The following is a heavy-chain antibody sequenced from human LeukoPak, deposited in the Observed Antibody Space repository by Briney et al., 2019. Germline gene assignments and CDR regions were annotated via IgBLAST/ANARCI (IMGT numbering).Heavy chain of an antibody. J-gene: IGHJ3*02. D-gene: IGHD5-18*01. CDR2: IHYSGAT. CDR1: GGSFSGYY. V-gene: IGHV4-34*01. CDR3: ARQRDTARIGAFDI. Sequence: SETLSLTCAVYGGSFSGYYWSWIRQPPGKGLEWIASIHYSGATYYNSPLQSRLTISMDMSKNHFSLRVTSVTASDTALYYCARQRDTARIGAFDIWGQGTMAIVSS.